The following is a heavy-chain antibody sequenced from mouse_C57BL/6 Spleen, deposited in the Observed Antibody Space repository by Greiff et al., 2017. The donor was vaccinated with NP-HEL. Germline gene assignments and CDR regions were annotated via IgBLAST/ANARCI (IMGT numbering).Heavy chain of an antibody. CDR1: GYSFTGYY. CDR3: ARRTTLYYYAMDY. J-gene: IGHJ4*01. V-gene: IGHV1-42*01. D-gene: IGHD5-5*01. CDR2: INPSTGGT. Sequence: VQLQQSGPELVKPGASVKISCKASGYSFTGYYMNWVKQSPEKSLEWIGEINPSTGGTTYNQKFKAKATLTVDKSSSTAYMQLKSLTSEDSAVYYCARRTTLYYYAMDYWGQGTSVTVSS.